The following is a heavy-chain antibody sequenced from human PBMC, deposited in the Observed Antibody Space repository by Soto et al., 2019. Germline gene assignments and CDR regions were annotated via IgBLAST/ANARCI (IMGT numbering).Heavy chain of an antibody. D-gene: IGHD1-1*01. CDR2: ISAYNGKT. J-gene: IGHJ3*02. Sequence: ASVKVSCKASGYTFTSYGISWVRQAPGQGLEWMGWISAYNGKTNYAQKLQGRVTMTTDTSTSTAYMKLRSLRSDDTAVYYCARDLRNWSVNDAFDIWGQGTMVTVSS. V-gene: IGHV1-18*01. CDR1: GYTFTSYG. CDR3: ARDLRNWSVNDAFDI.